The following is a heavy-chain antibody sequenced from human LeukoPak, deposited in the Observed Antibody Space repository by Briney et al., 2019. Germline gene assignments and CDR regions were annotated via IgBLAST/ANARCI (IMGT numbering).Heavy chain of an antibody. CDR2: FYYSGSP. CDR3: ASRSTAVVGGFDI. J-gene: IGHJ3*02. V-gene: IGHV4-59*08. D-gene: IGHD1-26*01. CDR1: GGSISTYY. Sequence: SETLSLTCTVSGGSISTYYWSWIRQPPGKGLEWVGYFYYSGSPDYNPSLKSRVTISLDMSRNQFSLKLTSVTAADTAVYFCASRSTAVVGGFDIWGQGTVATVSS.